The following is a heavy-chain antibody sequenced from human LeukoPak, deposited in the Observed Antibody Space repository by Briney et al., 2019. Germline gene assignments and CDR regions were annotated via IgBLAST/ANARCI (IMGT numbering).Heavy chain of an antibody. Sequence: TAGGSLRLSCAASGFTFSSYSMNWVRQAPGKGLEWVSSISSSSSYIYYADSVKGRFTISRDNAKNSLYLQMNSLRAEDTAVYYCAKDSYDRYSSNDGYWGQGTLVTVSS. CDR3: AKDSYDRYSSNDGY. CDR2: ISSSSSYI. J-gene: IGHJ4*02. CDR1: GFTFSSYS. V-gene: IGHV3-21*01. D-gene: IGHD5-18*01.